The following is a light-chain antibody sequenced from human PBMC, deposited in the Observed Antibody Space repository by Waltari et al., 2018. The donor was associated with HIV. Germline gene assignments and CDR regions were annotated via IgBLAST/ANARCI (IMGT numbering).Light chain of an antibody. V-gene: IGLV2-14*01. J-gene: IGLJ2*01. CDR1: NRDVGFYTL. CDR3: NSYTSSDTVV. CDR2: GVR. Sequence: QSALTPPASVSGSPGQSITIFCTGTNRDVGFYTLVSWYQHFPGKAPRLIIFGVRSRPSGVSSRFSGSKSGNTASLTISGLQAEDEAQYFCNSYTSSDTVVFGGGTKLTVL.